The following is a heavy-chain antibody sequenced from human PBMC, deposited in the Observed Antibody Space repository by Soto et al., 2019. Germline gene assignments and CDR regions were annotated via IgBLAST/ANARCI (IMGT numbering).Heavy chain of an antibody. J-gene: IGHJ6*02. CDR1: GYTFTSYD. CDR2: MNPNSGNT. V-gene: IGHV1-8*01. CDR3: ARAGTTTGYYNYYGMDV. D-gene: IGHD3-9*01. Sequence: QVQLVQSGAEVKKPGASVKVSCKSSGYTFTSYDINWVRQATGQGLEWMGWMNPNSGNTGYAQKFQGRVNMTRNTSISTAYMELSSLRSEDTAVYYCARAGTTTGYYNYYGMDVWCQGTTVTVSS.